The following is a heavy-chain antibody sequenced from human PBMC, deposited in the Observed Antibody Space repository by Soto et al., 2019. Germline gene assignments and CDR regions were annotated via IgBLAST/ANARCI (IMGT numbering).Heavy chain of an antibody. CDR3: ARGRYYDSSGYYQHYYYYYGMDV. J-gene: IGHJ6*02. CDR1: GYTFTSYD. CDR2: MNPNSGNT. Sequence: QVQLVQSGAEVKKPGASVEVSCKASGYTFTSYDINWVRQATGQGLEWMGWMNPNSGNTGYAQKLQGRVTMTRTTSISTAYMELSSLRSEDTAVYYCARGRYYDSSGYYQHYYYYYGMDVWGQGTTVTVSS. D-gene: IGHD3-22*01. V-gene: IGHV1-8*01.